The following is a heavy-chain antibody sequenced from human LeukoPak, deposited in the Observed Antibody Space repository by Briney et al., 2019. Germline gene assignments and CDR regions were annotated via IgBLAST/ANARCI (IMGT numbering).Heavy chain of an antibody. CDR2: ISYDGSNK. J-gene: IGHJ4*02. V-gene: IGHV3-30-3*01. CDR3: ARSLSGYDILTGYSETYYFDY. Sequence: GGSPRLSCAASGFTFSSYAMHWVRQAPGKGLEWVAVISYDGSNKYYADSVKGRFTISRDNSKNTLYLQMNSLRAEDTAVYYCARSLSGYDILTGYSETYYFDYWGQGTLVTVSS. D-gene: IGHD3-9*01. CDR1: GFTFSSYA.